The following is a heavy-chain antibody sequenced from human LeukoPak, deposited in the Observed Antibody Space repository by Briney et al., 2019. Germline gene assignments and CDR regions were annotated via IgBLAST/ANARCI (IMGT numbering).Heavy chain of an antibody. CDR1: GYTFTNYG. Sequence: GASVKVSCKASGYTFTNYGVSWVRQAPGQGLEWMGWISAYNGNTNYAQKLQGRVTMTTDTSTSTAYMELRSLRSDDTAVYYCATSTVTYWFDPWGQGTLVTVSS. D-gene: IGHD4-17*01. CDR3: ATSTVTYWFDP. CDR2: ISAYNGNT. V-gene: IGHV1-18*01. J-gene: IGHJ5*02.